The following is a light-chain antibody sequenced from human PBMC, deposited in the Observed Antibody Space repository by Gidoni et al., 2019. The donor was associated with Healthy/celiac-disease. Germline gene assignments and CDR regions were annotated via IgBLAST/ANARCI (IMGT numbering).Light chain of an antibody. J-gene: IGKJ3*01. V-gene: IGKV2-28*01. CDR1: QSLLHSNGYNY. Sequence: DIVMTQSPLSLPVTPGEPASISCRSSQSLLHSNGYNYLDWYLQTPGQSPQLLIYLGSNRASGVPDRFSGSGSGTDFTLNISRVEAEDVGVYYCLQALQTSFTFGPXTKVDIK. CDR2: LGS. CDR3: LQALQTSFT.